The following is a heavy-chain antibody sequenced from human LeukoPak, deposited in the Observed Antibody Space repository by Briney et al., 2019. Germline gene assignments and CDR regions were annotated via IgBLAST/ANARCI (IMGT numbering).Heavy chain of an antibody. J-gene: IGHJ4*02. D-gene: IGHD6-19*01. V-gene: IGHV1-18*01. CDR1: GYTFTSYG. Sequence: GASVKVSCKASGYTFTSYGISWVRQAPGQGLEWMGWISAYNGNTNYAQKLQGRVTMTTDTSTSTAYMELKSLRSDDTAVYYCARSDGYSSGLTPFDYWGQGTLVTVSS. CDR2: ISAYNGNT. CDR3: ARSDGYSSGLTPFDY.